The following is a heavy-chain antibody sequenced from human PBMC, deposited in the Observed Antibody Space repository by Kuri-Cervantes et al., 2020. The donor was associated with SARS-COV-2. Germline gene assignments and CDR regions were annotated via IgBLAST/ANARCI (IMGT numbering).Heavy chain of an antibody. J-gene: IGHJ3*01. CDR3: ARASTSVYGVLIALFSSNAFDV. CDR2: LDHSGKA. D-gene: IGHD2-21*01. CDR1: GGSLNNFY. V-gene: IGHV4-34*01. Sequence: SETLSLTCAVYGGSLNNFYWSWIRQSPGKGQEWIGELDHSGKANYNPSLKSRVTISVDKSKNQFSLKVTSMAAADTAVYYCARASTSVYGVLIALFSSNAFDVWGQGTMVTVSS.